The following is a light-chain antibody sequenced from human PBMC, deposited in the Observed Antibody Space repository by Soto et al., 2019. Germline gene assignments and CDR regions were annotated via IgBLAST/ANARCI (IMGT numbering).Light chain of an antibody. CDR3: QQFNSYPIT. CDR1: QDIRGA. CDR2: DVS. J-gene: IGKJ5*01. V-gene: IGKV1-13*02. Sequence: AIQLTQAPSSLSASVGDRVTITCRASQDIRGALAWYQQKPGKAPKILIYDVSTLESGVPSRFSGSSSGTDFTLTISRLQPVDFATYYCQQFNSYPITFGRGTRLEIK.